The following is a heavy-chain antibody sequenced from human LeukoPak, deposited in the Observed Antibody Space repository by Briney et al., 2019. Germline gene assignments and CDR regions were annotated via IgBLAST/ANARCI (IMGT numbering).Heavy chain of an antibody. Sequence: SVKVSCKASGGTFSSYAISWVRQAPGQGLEWMGGIIPIFGTANYAQKFQGRVTITTDESTSTAYMELSSLRSEDTAVYYCARAQGPRGYSYGAMVGYWGQGTLVTVSS. D-gene: IGHD5-18*01. J-gene: IGHJ4*02. CDR1: GGTFSSYA. CDR2: IIPIFGTA. V-gene: IGHV1-69*05. CDR3: ARAQGPRGYSYGAMVGY.